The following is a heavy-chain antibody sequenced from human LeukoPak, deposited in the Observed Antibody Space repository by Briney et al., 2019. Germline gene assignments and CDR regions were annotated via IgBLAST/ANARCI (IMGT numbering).Heavy chain of an antibody. D-gene: IGHD2-15*01. CDR2: IYYSGST. CDR3: ARADGYCRSSSGYSSNCFDP. CDR1: GGSISSYY. Sequence: PSETLSLTCTVSGGSISSYYWSWIRQPPGKGLEWIGYIYYSGSTNYNPSLKSRVTISVDTSKNQFSLKLSSVTVADTAVYYCARADGYCRSSSGYSSNCFDPWGQGTRVTVSS. V-gene: IGHV4-59*01. J-gene: IGHJ5*02.